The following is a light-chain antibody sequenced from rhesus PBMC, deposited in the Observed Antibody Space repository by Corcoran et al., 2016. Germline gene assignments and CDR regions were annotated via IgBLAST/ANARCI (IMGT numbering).Light chain of an antibody. CDR2: KAS. J-gene: IGKJ1*01. Sequence: DIQMTQSPSSLSASVGDRVTITCRASENVNNYLNWYQQKPGRAPKLLFYKASTLQSGVPSRFSGSGYGTDYTFTISSLQPEDVATYYFQHGYGTPRTFGQGTKVEIK. V-gene: IGKV1-74*01. CDR1: ENVNNY. CDR3: QHGYGTPRT.